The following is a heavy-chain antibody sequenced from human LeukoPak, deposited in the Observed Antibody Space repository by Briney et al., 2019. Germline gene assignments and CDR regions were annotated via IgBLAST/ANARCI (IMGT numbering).Heavy chain of an antibody. CDR1: GFTFDDYG. CDR2: IYSGGST. CDR3: AKHPTWELPPFDY. J-gene: IGHJ4*02. D-gene: IGHD1-26*01. V-gene: IGHV3-66*04. Sequence: PGGSLRLSCAASGFTFDDYGMSWVRQAPGKGLEWVSVIYSGGSTYYADSVMGRFTISRDNSKNTLYLQMNSLRAEDTAVYYCAKHPTWELPPFDYWGQGTLVTVSS.